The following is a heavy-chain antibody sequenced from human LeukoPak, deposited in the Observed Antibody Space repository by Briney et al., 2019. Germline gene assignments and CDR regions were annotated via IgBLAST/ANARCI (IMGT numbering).Heavy chain of an antibody. CDR2: ISGSGGST. D-gene: IGHD4-17*01. J-gene: IGHJ4*02. Sequence: GGSLRLSCAASGFTFSSDAMSWVRQAPGEGLEWVSAISGSGGSTYYADSVRGRFTISRDNSKNTLYLQMNSLRAEDTAVYYCARVVGERLDYWGQGTLVTVSS. CDR1: GFTFSSDA. CDR3: ARVVGERLDY. V-gene: IGHV3-23*01.